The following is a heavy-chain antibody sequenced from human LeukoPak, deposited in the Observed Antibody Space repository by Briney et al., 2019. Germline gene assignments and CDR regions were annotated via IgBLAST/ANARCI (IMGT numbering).Heavy chain of an antibody. D-gene: IGHD6-19*01. CDR3: AREPVTGTSNFFDF. V-gene: IGHV4-4*07. CDR1: GGSISTYY. J-gene: IGHJ4*02. CDR2: VYTSGNT. Sequence: SETLSLTCTVSGGSISTYYWSWIRQPAGKGLEWIGRVYTSGNTNYNPSLKSRVTMSVDPSKKQFSLKLSSVTAADTAVYYCAREPVTGTSNFFDFWGQGTLVTVSS.